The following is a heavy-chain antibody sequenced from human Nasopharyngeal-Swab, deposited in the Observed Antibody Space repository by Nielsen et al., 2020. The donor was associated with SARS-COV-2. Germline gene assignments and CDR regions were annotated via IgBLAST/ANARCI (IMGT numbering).Heavy chain of an antibody. Sequence: GESLKISCAASGFTFSSYAIHWVRQAPGKGLEWVAVISYDGSNKYYADSVKGRFTISRDNSKNTLYLQMNSLRAEDTAVYYCARGVSGFGVVTKGGWFDPWGQGTLVTVSS. CDR3: ARGVSGFGVVTKGGWFDP. D-gene: IGHD3-3*01. J-gene: IGHJ5*02. V-gene: IGHV3-30*04. CDR1: GFTFSSYA. CDR2: ISYDGSNK.